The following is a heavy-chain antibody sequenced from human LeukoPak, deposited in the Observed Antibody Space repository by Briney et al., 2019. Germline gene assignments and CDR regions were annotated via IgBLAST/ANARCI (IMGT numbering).Heavy chain of an antibody. J-gene: IGHJ4*02. CDR1: GFTFSSYW. V-gene: IGHV3-7*01. Sequence: GGSLRPSCAASGFTFSSYWMSWVHQAPGKGLEWVANIKQDGSEKYYVDSVKGRFTISRDNAKNSLYLQMNSLRAEDTAVYYCARATLGYCSSTSCYTGYFDYWGQGTLVTVSS. CDR2: IKQDGSEK. CDR3: ARATLGYCSSTSCYTGYFDY. D-gene: IGHD2-2*02.